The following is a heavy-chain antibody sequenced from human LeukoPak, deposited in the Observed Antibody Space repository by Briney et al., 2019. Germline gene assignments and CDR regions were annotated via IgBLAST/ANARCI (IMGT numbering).Heavy chain of an antibody. Sequence: GGSLRLSCAASGFTFSNYWMHWVRHAPGKGLMWVSRVNSDGSYTNYADSVKGRFTISRDNAKSTLYVQMNSLRAEDTAVYYCAREGLGYSYDYWGQGTLVTVSS. V-gene: IGHV3-74*01. CDR2: VNSDGSYT. J-gene: IGHJ4*02. D-gene: IGHD5-18*01. CDR1: GFTFSNYW. CDR3: AREGLGYSYDY.